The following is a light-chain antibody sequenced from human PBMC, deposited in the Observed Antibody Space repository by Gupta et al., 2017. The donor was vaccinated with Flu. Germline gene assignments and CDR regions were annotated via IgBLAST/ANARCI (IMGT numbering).Light chain of an antibody. V-gene: IGKV1-39*01. J-gene: IGKJ3*01. CDR3: QQSDSSPFT. CDR1: QSFSNS. CDR2: AAF. Sequence: DIQMTQSPSSLSASVGDRVTITCRASQSFSNSLNWYQQKPGKAPKLLIYAAFNLHSGVPSRFSGCGSGTDFTLTISSLQPEDFATYYCQQSDSSPFTFGHGTTVDIK.